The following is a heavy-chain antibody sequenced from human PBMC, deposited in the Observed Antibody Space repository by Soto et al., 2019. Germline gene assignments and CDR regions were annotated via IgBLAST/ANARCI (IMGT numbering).Heavy chain of an antibody. Sequence: QVQLVQSGAEVREPGASVKVSCKASGYSFTNNDVSWVRQATGQGLEWMGWMNPGSGDTGYAQKFQGRVTMTRDISIATAYMELNNLRSDDTAIYYCARMETFGSLNWFDPWGQVTLVTVSS. D-gene: IGHD3-16*01. J-gene: IGHJ5*02. V-gene: IGHV1-8*01. CDR1: GYSFTNND. CDR3: ARMETFGSLNWFDP. CDR2: MNPGSGDT.